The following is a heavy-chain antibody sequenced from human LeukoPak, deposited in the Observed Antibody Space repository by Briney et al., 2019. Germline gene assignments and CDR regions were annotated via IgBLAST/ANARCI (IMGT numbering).Heavy chain of an antibody. V-gene: IGHV4-59*01. J-gene: IGHJ6*03. CDR1: GGSISSYY. Sequence: ASETLSLTCTVSGGSISSYYWSWIRQPPGKGLEWIGYIYYSGSTNYNPSLKSRVTISVDTSKNQFSLKLSSVTAADTAVYYCARVRVVPAAFANYYYYMDVWGKGTTVTVSS. CDR2: IYYSGST. D-gene: IGHD2-2*01. CDR3: ARVRVVPAAFANYYYYMDV.